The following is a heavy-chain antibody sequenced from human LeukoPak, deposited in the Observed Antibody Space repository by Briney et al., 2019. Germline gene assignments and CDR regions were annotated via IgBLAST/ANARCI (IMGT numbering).Heavy chain of an antibody. V-gene: IGHV3-53*01. CDR1: GFTVSSNY. J-gene: IGHJ4*02. CDR2: IYSGGST. CDR3: ATLNPGIAVAGMNFDY. Sequence: GGSLRPSCAASGFTVSSNYMSWVRQAPGKGLEWVSVIYSGGSTYYADSVKGRFTISRDNSKNTLYLQMNSLRAEDTAVYYCATLNPGIAVAGMNFDYWGQGTLVTVSS. D-gene: IGHD6-19*01.